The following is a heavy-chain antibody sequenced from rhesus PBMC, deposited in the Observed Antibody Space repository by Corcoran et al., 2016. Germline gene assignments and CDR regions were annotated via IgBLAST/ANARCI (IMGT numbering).Heavy chain of an antibody. CDR1: GGSISGGYG. CDR2: IYSSSGTT. CDR3: ARDYNIWTGYIGAHFDY. Sequence: QVQLQESGPGLLKPSETLSLTCAVSGGSISGGYGWGWIRQPPGKGLEWIGGIYSSSGTTYYNPSLKSRVTISTDTSKNQFSLKLSSVTAADTAVYYCARDYNIWTGYIGAHFDYWGQGVLVTVSS. V-gene: IGHV4S7*01. J-gene: IGHJ4*01. D-gene: IGHD3-3*01.